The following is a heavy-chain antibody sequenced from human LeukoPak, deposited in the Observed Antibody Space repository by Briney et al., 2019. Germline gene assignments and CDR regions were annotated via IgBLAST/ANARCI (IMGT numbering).Heavy chain of an antibody. CDR3: ARGDRSGSYYNS. CDR1: GGSISSSSYY. Sequence: SETLSLTCTVSGGSISSSSYYWGWIRQPPGKGLEWIGTIYHSGSTYYNPSLKSRVTISVDKSKNQFSLKLSSVTAADTAVYYCARGDRSGSYYNSWGQGTLVTVSS. J-gene: IGHJ4*02. D-gene: IGHD3-10*01. V-gene: IGHV4-39*07. CDR2: IYHSGST.